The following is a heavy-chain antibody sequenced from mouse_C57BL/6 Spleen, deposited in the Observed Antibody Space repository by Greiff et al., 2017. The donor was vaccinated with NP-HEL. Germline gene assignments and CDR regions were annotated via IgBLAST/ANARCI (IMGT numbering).Heavy chain of an antibody. CDR3: ARSDWYYFDY. CDR2: IHPNSGST. D-gene: IGHD4-1*01. Sequence: VQLQQPGTELVKPGASVKLSCKASGYTFTSYWMHWVKQRPGQGLEWIGMIHPNSGSTNYNEKFKSKATLTVDKSSSTAYMQLSSLTSEDSAVYYCARSDWYYFDYWGQGTTLTVSS. J-gene: IGHJ2*01. V-gene: IGHV1-64*01. CDR1: GYTFTSYW.